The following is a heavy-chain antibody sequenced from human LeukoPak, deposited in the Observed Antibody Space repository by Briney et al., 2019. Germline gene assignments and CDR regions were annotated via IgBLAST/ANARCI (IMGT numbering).Heavy chain of an antibody. CDR3: TKRTPEYSSSWCLDY. J-gene: IGHJ4*02. V-gene: IGHV3-23*01. CDR1: GFTFSSNT. CDR2: VDGSGVTT. Sequence: GGSLRLSCAASGFTFSSNTMSWVRQAPGRGLAWVSAVDGSGVTTFYADSVKGRFTISRDNSKNTLFLQMNSLRAEDTAIYYCTKRTPEYSSSWCLDYWGQGTLVTVSS. D-gene: IGHD6-13*01.